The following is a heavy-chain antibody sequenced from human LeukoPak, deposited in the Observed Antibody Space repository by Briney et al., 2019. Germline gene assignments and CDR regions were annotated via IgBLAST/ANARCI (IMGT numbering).Heavy chain of an antibody. Sequence: PGGSLRLSCAAPGFTFSSYWMSWVRQAPGKGLEWVANIKQDGSEKYYVDSVKGRFTISRDNAKNSLYLQMNSLRAEDTAVYYCARARYSSSWYGEIYFDYWGQGTLVTVSS. CDR2: IKQDGSEK. V-gene: IGHV3-7*01. CDR1: GFTFSSYW. D-gene: IGHD6-13*01. J-gene: IGHJ4*02. CDR3: ARARYSSSWYGEIYFDY.